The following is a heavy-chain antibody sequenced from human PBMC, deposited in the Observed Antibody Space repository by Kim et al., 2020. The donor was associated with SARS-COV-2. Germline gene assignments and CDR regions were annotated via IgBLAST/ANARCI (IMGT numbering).Heavy chain of an antibody. D-gene: IGHD1-7*01. Sequence: SNKYYADSVKGRFTISRDNSKNTLYLQMNSLRAEDTAVYYCANPMELLDYWGQGTLVTVSS. CDR2: SNK. V-gene: IGHV3-30*02. J-gene: IGHJ4*02. CDR3: ANPMELLDY.